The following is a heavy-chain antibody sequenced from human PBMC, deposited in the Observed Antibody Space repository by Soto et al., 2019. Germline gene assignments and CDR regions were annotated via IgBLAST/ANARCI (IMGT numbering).Heavy chain of an antibody. CDR3: ARDRYYDSSGYYPLDP. V-gene: IGHV1-3*01. Sequence: ASVKVSCKASGYTFSNFAMHWVRQAPGQRLEWMGWINAGNGNTKYSQKFQGRVTITRDTSASTAYMELSSLRSEDTAVYYCARDRYYDSSGYYPLDPWGQGTLVTVSS. D-gene: IGHD3-22*01. J-gene: IGHJ5*02. CDR1: GYTFSNFA. CDR2: INAGNGNT.